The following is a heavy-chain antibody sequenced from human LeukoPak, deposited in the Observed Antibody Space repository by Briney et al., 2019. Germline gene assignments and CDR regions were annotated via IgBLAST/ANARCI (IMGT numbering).Heavy chain of an antibody. D-gene: IGHD4-17*01. CDR2: IKPDGSDS. CDR3: ARLFGGVTTFDY. Sequence: GGSLRLSCAASGFTFSAFWMSWVRQGPGKGLEWVASIKPDGSDSHHVDPVMGRFTISRDNAKNLLYLQMNSLSAEDTAVYYCARLFGGVTTFDYWGQGALVTVSS. CDR1: GFTFSAFW. V-gene: IGHV3-7*01. J-gene: IGHJ4*02.